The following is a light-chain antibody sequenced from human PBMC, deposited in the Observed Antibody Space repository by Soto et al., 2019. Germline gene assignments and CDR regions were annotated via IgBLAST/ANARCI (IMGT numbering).Light chain of an antibody. J-gene: IGLJ1*01. CDR3: SSYTSSSTPYV. CDR1: SSDVGSYNY. CDR2: EVS. V-gene: IGLV2-14*01. Sequence: QSTLTRHASVSGSPGQSITISCTGTSSDVGSYNYVSWYQQHPGKAPKLMIYEVSNRPSGVSNRFSGSKSGNTASLTISGLQAEDEADYYCSSYTSSSTPYVFGTGTKLTVL.